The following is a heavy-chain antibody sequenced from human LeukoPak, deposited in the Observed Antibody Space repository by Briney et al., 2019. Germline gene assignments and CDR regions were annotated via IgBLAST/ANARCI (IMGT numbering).Heavy chain of an antibody. CDR1: GFTFSSYG. J-gene: IGHJ4*02. V-gene: IGHV3-33*01. CDR2: IRYDGSNK. Sequence: GGSLRLSCAASGFTFSSYGMHWVRQAPGKGLEWVAVIRYDGSNKYYADSVKGRFTISRDNSKNTLYLQMNSLRAEDTAVYYCARGDQVQLERRSVDYWGQGTLVTVSS. D-gene: IGHD1-1*01. CDR3: ARGDQVQLERRSVDY.